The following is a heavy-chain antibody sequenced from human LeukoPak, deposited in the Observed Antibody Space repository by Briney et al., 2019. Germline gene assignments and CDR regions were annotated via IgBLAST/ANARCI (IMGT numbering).Heavy chain of an antibody. CDR1: GFTVSSYG. J-gene: IGHJ4*02. D-gene: IGHD3-22*01. V-gene: IGHV3-30*02. CDR2: IRYDGSNK. CDR3: AKDQYYYDSSGYYSLQFDY. Sequence: PGGSLRLSCAASGFTVSSYGMHWVRQAPGKGLEWVAFIRYDGSNKYYADSVKGRFTISRDNSKNTLYLQMNSLRAEDTAVYYCAKDQYYYDSSGYYSLQFDYWGQGTLVTVSS.